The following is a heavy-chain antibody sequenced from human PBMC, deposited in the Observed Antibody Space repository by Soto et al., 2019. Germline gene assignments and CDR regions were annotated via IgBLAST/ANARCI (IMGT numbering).Heavy chain of an antibody. CDR1: GGSISSGDYY. Sequence: PSETLSLTCTVSGGSISSGDYYWSWIRQPPGKGLEWIGYIYYSGSTNYNPSLNSRVTISVDTSKNQFSLKLSSVTAADTAVYYCARRFPYSRGWSFDYWGQGPLVTVSS. V-gene: IGHV4-61*08. J-gene: IGHJ4*02. CDR3: ARRFPYSRGWSFDY. D-gene: IGHD6-19*01. CDR2: IYYSGST.